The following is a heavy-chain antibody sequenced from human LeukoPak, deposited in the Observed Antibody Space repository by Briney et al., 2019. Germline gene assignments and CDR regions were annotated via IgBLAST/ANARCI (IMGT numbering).Heavy chain of an antibody. CDR2: IKSKTDGGTT. CDR3: TTFPLLWFGECFDY. D-gene: IGHD3-10*01. Sequence: GGSLRLSCAASGFTFSNAWMSWVRQAPGKGLEWVGRIKSKTDGGTTDYAAPVKGRFTISRDDSKNTLYLQMNSLKTEDTAVYYCTTFPLLWFGECFDYWGQGTLVTVSS. J-gene: IGHJ4*02. CDR1: GFTFSNAW. V-gene: IGHV3-15*01.